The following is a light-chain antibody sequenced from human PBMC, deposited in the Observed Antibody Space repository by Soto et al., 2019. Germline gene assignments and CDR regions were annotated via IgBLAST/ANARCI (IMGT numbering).Light chain of an antibody. J-gene: IGKJ1*01. Sequence: EIVMTQSPATLSVSPGDRATLSCRASPSVSSYLAWYQQKPGQAPRLLIYDASNRATGIPARFSGSGSGTDFTLTISSLEPEDFAVYYCQQRSNWPPWTFGQGTKV. CDR3: QQRSNWPPWT. CDR1: PSVSSY. V-gene: IGKV3-11*01. CDR2: DAS.